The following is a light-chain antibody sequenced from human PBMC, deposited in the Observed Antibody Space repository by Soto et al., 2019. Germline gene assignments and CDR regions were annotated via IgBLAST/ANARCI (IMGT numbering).Light chain of an antibody. CDR1: QDVSND. CDR3: LQHTYIWS. J-gene: IGKJ1*01. CDR2: GAS. V-gene: IGKV1-17*01. Sequence: DIQMTQSPPSLSASVGDRVTITCRASQDVSNDLGWFQQKPGKAPKRLIFGASNLESGVPSRFSGTGSGTEFILTITTLQPEDFATYYCLQHTYIWSFGQGTRWISN.